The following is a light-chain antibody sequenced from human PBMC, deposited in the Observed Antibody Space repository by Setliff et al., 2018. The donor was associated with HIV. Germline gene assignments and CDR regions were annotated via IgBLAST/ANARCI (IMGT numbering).Light chain of an antibody. J-gene: IGLJ2*01. CDR3: CSYAGSYTLV. CDR1: SSDVGGYNY. V-gene: IGLV2-11*01. Sequence: QSVLAQPPSASGSPGQSVTISCTGTSSDVGGYNYVSWYQQHPGKAPKLMIYDVTKRPSGVPDRFSGSKSGNTASLAISGLQADDEADYYCCSYAGSYTLVFGGGTK. CDR2: DVT.